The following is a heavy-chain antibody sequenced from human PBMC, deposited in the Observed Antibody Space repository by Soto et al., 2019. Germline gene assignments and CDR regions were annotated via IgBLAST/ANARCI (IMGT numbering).Heavy chain of an antibody. J-gene: IGHJ6*02. CDR1: GYSLTKLS. Sequence: ASVKVSCKVSGYSLTKLSMYWVRQAPGKGLEWMGGFDPEDGETIYAQKFQGRVTMTEDKTTDTGYMELSSLRSEDTAVYYCATRVTTLGYYYGMDVWGQGTTVTVSS. V-gene: IGHV1-24*01. CDR2: FDPEDGET. CDR3: ATRVTTLGYYYGMDV. D-gene: IGHD4-17*01.